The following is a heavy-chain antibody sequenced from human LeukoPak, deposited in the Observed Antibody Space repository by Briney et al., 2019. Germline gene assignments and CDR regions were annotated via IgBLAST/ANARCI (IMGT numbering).Heavy chain of an antibody. D-gene: IGHD4-17*01. CDR2: ISAYNGNT. Sequence: GASVKVSCKASGYTFTSYGISWVRQAPGQGLEWMGWISAYNGNTNYAQKLQGRVTMTTDTSTSTAYMELRSLRSDDTAVYYCARDGETTVPTEGYFDYWGQGTLVTVSS. V-gene: IGHV1-18*01. J-gene: IGHJ4*02. CDR3: ARDGETTVPTEGYFDY. CDR1: GYTFTSYG.